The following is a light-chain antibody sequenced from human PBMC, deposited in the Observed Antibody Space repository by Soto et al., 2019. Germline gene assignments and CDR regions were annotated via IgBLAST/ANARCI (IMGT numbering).Light chain of an antibody. CDR1: SGHSSYA. V-gene: IGLV4-69*01. J-gene: IGLJ1*01. Sequence: QPVLTQSPSASASRGASVKLTCTLSSGHSSYAIAWHQQQPEKGPRYLMKLNSDGSHSKGDGIPDRFSGSSSGAERYLIISSLQSEDEADYYCQTWGTGIHVFGTGTKLTVL. CDR3: QTWGTGIHV. CDR2: LNSDGSH.